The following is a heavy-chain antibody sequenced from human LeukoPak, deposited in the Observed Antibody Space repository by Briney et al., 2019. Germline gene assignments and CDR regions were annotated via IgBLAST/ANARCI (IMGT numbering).Heavy chain of an antibody. CDR2: ISYSGST. D-gene: IGHD4-17*01. CDR3: ARRTDGDLPLDY. CDR1: GVSISSYY. Sequence: SETLSLTCTVSGVSISSYYWSWIRQPPGKGLEWIGYISYSGSTNYNPSLKSRVTISVDTSKKQVSLKLSSVNAADSAVYYCARRTDGDLPLDYWGQGTLVTVSS. J-gene: IGHJ4*02. V-gene: IGHV4-59*08.